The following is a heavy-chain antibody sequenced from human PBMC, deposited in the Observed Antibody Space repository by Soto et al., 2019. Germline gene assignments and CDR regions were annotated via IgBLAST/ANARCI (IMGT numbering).Heavy chain of an antibody. CDR3: AREVRFASYYYYGMDV. V-gene: IGHV4-59*01. Sequence: PSETLSLTCTVSGGSISSYYWSWIRQPPGKGLEWIGYIYYSGSTNYNPSLKSRVTISVDTSKNQFSLKLSSVTAADTAVYYCAREVRFASYYYYGMDVWGQGTTVTAP. D-gene: IGHD3-3*01. CDR2: IYYSGST. J-gene: IGHJ6*02. CDR1: GGSISSYY.